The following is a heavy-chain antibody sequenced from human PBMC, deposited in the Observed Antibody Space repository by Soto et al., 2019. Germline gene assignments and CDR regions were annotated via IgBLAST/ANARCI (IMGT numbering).Heavy chain of an antibody. D-gene: IGHD6-19*01. CDR1: GGSISSYY. CDR3: ARDFRSIAVAGIHWYFDL. CDR2: IYTSGST. Sequence: QVQLQESGPGLVKPSETLSLTCTVSGGSISSYYWSWIRQPAGKGLEWIGRIYTSGSTSYNPSLKSRVTMSVDTSKNQFSLKLSSVTAADTAVYYCARDFRSIAVAGIHWYFDLWGRGTLVTVS. V-gene: IGHV4-4*07. J-gene: IGHJ2*01.